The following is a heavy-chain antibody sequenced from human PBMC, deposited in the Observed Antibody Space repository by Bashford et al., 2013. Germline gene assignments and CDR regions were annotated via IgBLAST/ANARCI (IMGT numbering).Heavy chain of an antibody. CDR2: IYPGDSDT. Sequence: WVRQMPGKGLEWMGIIYPGDSDTRYSPSFQGQVTISADKSISTAYLQWSSLKASDTAMYYCARHRARSSSSHYMDVWGKGTTVTVSS. J-gene: IGHJ6*03. D-gene: IGHD6-13*01. CDR3: ARHRARSSSSHYMDV. V-gene: IGHV5-51*01.